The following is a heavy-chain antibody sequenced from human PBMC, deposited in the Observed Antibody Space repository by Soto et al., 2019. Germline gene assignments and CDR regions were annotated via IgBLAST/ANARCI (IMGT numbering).Heavy chain of an antibody. Sequence: QVQLVESGGGVVQPGRSLRLSCAASGFTFSSYAMHWVRQAPGKGLEWVAVISYDGSNKYYADSVKGRFTISRDNSKNTLYLQMNSLRAEDTAVYYCARERAARLTYYYYGMDVWGQGTTVTVSS. CDR3: ARERAARLTYYYYGMDV. D-gene: IGHD6-6*01. CDR2: ISYDGSNK. CDR1: GFTFSSYA. J-gene: IGHJ6*02. V-gene: IGHV3-30-3*01.